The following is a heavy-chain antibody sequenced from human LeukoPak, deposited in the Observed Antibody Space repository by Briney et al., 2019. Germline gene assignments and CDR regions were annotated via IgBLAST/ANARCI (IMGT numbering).Heavy chain of an antibody. V-gene: IGHV4-59*01. J-gene: IGHJ6*04. CDR2: IYYSGST. CDR3: ARDHVLLWFGELLHYGMDV. CDR1: GGSISSYY. Sequence: SETLSLTCTVSGGSISSYYWSWIRQPPGQGLEWVGYIYYSGSTNYNPSLKSRVTISVDTSKNQFSLKLSSVTAADTAVYYCARDHVLLWFGELLHYGMDVWGKGTTVTVSS. D-gene: IGHD3-10*01.